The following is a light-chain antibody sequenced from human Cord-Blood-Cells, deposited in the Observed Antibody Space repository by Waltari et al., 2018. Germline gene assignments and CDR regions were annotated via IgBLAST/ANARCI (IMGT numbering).Light chain of an antibody. J-gene: IGLJ1*01. CDR2: DVS. CDR3: CSYAGSYTYV. Sequence: QSALTQTRSVSGSPGQSVTIPCTGTSHDVGGSNNVSWYQQHQGKAPKLIIYDVSKRPSGVPDRFSGSKSGNTASLTISGLQAEDEADYYCCSYAGSYTYVFGTGTKVTVL. V-gene: IGLV2-11*01. CDR1: SHDVGGSNN.